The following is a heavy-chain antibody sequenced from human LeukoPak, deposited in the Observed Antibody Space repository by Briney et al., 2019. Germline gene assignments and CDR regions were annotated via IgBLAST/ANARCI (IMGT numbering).Heavy chain of an antibody. Sequence: ASVKVSCKASGYTFTSYDINWVRQATGQGLEWMGWVNPNSGNTGYAQKFQGRVTMTRNTSISTAYMELSSLRSEDTAVYYCARGGGWYFFGYYYYYMDVWGKGTTVTISS. CDR1: GYTFTSYD. D-gene: IGHD6-19*01. CDR2: VNPNSGNT. J-gene: IGHJ6*03. CDR3: ARGGGWYFFGYYYYYMDV. V-gene: IGHV1-8*01.